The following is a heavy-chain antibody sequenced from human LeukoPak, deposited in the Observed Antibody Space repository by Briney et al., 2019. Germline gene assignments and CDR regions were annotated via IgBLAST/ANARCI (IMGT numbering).Heavy chain of an antibody. CDR3: ARHPLLYCSSTSCFWGDSWFDP. V-gene: IGHV4-39*01. CDR1: GDSADSIKSSSYY. Sequence: PSETLSLTCTDSGDSADSIKSSSYYWAWIRLPPGKGLEWVGSIYYDGSTYYNPSLKSRVTISVDTSKNQFSLKLSSVTAADTAVYYCARHPLLYCSSTSCFWGDSWFDPWGQGTLVTVSS. J-gene: IGHJ5*02. D-gene: IGHD2-2*01. CDR2: IYYDGST.